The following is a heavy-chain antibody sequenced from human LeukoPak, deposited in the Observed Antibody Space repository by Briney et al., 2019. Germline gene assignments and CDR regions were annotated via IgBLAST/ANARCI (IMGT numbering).Heavy chain of an antibody. J-gene: IGHJ4*02. CDR2: IYYSGST. CDR3: ARSRGYSSSWTDY. D-gene: IGHD6-13*01. CDR1: GGSISSSSYY. Sequence: SETLSLTCTVSGGSISSSSYYWGWIRQPPGKGLEWIGYIYYSGSTNYNPSLKSRVTISVDTSKNQFSLKLSSVTAADTAVYYCARSRGYSSSWTDYWGQGTLVTVSS. V-gene: IGHV4-61*05.